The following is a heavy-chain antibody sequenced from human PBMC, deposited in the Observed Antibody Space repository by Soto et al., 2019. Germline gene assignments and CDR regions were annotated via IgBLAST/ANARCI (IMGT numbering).Heavy chain of an antibody. D-gene: IGHD3-22*01. V-gene: IGHV1-8*01. CDR2: MNPNSGNT. CDR1: GYTFTSYY. CDR3: ASLYYDLSSYVIY. J-gene: IGHJ4*02. Sequence: ASVKVSCKASGYTFTSYYINWVRQATGQGLEWMGWMNPNSGNTGYAQKFQGRVTMTRNTSISIAYMELSSLRSEDTAVYYCASLYYDLSSYVIYWGQGTLVTVSS.